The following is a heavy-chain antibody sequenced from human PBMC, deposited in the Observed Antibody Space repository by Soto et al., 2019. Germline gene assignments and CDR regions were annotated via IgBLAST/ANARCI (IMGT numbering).Heavy chain of an antibody. V-gene: IGHV4-4*02. J-gene: IGHJ6*02. CDR3: GGARGPFYRMHG. CDR1: VVSISSTNW. Sequence: PSETLSLTCAVSVVSISSTNWWSWVRQPPGKRLEWIGEIYFSGTTKFNRSLKSRISMLVDKSKNNFSLTLTSVTAADTAVYYSGGARGPFYRMHGWRQATTVTVSS. D-gene: IGHD3-16*01. CDR2: IYFSGTT.